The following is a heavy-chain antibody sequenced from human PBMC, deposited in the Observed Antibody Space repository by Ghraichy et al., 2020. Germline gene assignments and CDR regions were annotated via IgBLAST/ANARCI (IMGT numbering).Heavy chain of an antibody. Sequence: LSLTCVASEFTFSIYAIHWVRQAPGKGLDWGAIISHDSNEKYCGDSVQGRVTVSRDNSKRTLFLQMNSLRVEDTAVYYCARGGHRFDSSGFHDVWGQGTLVTVSS. CDR2: ISHDSNEK. J-gene: IGHJ4*02. V-gene: IGHV3-30-3*01. CDR3: ARGGHRFDSSGFHDV. D-gene: IGHD3-22*01. CDR1: EFTFSIYA.